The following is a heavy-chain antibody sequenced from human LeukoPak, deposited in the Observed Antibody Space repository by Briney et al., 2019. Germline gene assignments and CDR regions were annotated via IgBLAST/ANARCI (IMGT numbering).Heavy chain of an antibody. J-gene: IGHJ6*03. Sequence: SETLSLTCTVYAVSISSIYWRWLRQRQGKGLEWVGYVHNSGRNHYKTSLRRGVIISLDTCKTEYTVKRKSVTAADTVLYYCVRATSGQRRDGYNYSFYYYMHVWGKGTTVTVSS. CDR1: AVSISSIY. V-gene: IGHV4-59*01. CDR2: VHNSGRN. D-gene: IGHD5-24*01. CDR3: VRATSGQRRDGYNYSFYYYMHV.